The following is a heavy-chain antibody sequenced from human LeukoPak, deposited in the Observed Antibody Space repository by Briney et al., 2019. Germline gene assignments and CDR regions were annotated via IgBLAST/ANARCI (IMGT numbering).Heavy chain of an antibody. V-gene: IGHV3-7*04. D-gene: IGHD5-24*01. CDR2: IKQDGSKK. J-gene: IGHJ4*02. CDR1: GFTFSNYA. Sequence: GGSLRLSCAASGFTFSNYAMSWVRQAPGKGLEWVANIKQDGSKKSYVDSVKGRFTISRDNAKNSLYLQMNSLRAEDTAIYYCTRVGYIDEGIDYWGQGTLVTVSS. CDR3: TRVGYIDEGIDY.